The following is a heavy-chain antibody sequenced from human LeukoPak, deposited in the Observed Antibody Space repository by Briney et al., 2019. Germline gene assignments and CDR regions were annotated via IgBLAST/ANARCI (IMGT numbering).Heavy chain of an antibody. J-gene: IGHJ6*04. V-gene: IGHV3-48*03. CDR1: GFTFSSYE. CDR3: GRGGLLHYGMDV. D-gene: IGHD2-15*01. CDR2: ISSSGSTI. Sequence: GGSLRLSCAASGFTFSSYEMNWVRQAPGKGLEWVSYISSSGSTIYYADSVKGRFTISRDNAKNSLYLQMNSLRAEDTAVYYCGRGGLLHYGMDVWGKGTTVTVSS.